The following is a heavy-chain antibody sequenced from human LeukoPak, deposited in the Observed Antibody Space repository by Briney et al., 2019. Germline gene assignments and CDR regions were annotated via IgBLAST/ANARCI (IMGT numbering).Heavy chain of an antibody. CDR2: IYTSGST. D-gene: IGHD6-13*01. Sequence: SETLSLTCTVSGGSISSYYWSWIRQPPGKGLEWIGYIYTSGSTNYNPSLKSRVTISVDTSKNQFSLKLNSVTAADTAVYYCARDVYSSSYYFALDVWGQGTVVTVSS. CDR3: ARDVYSSSYYFALDV. J-gene: IGHJ3*01. CDR1: GGSISSYY. V-gene: IGHV4-4*09.